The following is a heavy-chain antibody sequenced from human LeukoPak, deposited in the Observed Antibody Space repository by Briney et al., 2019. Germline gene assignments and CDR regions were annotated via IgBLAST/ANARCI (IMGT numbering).Heavy chain of an antibody. CDR3: AADGGELLTY. Sequence: ASVKVSCKVSGYSLTELSMHWVRQAPGKGLEWMGGFYPEDGERKYAQKFQGRVTMTEDTSTDTAHMELSSLRSEDTAEYYCAADGGELLTYWGQGTSVTVSS. CDR2: FYPEDGER. J-gene: IGHJ4*02. D-gene: IGHD1-26*01. V-gene: IGHV1-24*01. CDR1: GYSLTELS.